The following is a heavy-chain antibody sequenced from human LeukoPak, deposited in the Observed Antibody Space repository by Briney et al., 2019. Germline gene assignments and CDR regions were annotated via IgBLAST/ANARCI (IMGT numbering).Heavy chain of an antibody. Sequence: GGSLRLSCAASGFTFSNYPVHWVRQAPGKGLEWVALISYDGSSKYYADSVKGRFAISRDNSKNTLYLQMNSLRAEDTAVYYCAKEAQYYDYVWGSYRYPTYFDYWGQGTLVTVSS. CDR2: ISYDGSSK. V-gene: IGHV3-30*09. D-gene: IGHD3-16*02. J-gene: IGHJ4*02. CDR1: GFTFSNYP. CDR3: AKEAQYYDYVWGSYRYPTYFDY.